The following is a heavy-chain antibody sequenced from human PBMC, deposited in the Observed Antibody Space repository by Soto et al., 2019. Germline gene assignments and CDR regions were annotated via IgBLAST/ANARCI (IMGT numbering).Heavy chain of an antibody. CDR2: IFYLGSS. Sequence: SETLSLTCTVSGDSIISSDFYWGWVRQPPGKGLEWIGSIFYLGSSYYNPSLKSRVTVSVDTSKNQFSLRLRSVTAADTALYFCARHSLALRKNNWFDPWGQGIMVTVSS. CDR1: GDSIISSDFY. CDR3: ARHSLALRKNNWFDP. V-gene: IGHV4-39*01. J-gene: IGHJ5*02. D-gene: IGHD3-3*02.